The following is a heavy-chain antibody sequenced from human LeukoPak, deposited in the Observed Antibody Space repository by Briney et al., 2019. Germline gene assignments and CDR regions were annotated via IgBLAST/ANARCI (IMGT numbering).Heavy chain of an antibody. CDR3: AISGSYGDDAFDI. Sequence: ASVKVSCKASGYTFTSYDINWVRQATGQGLEWMGWMNPNSGNTGYAQKLQGRVTMTTDTSTSTAYMELRSLRSDDTAVYYCAISGSYGDDAFDIWGQGTMVTVSS. J-gene: IGHJ3*02. V-gene: IGHV1-8*02. CDR1: GYTFTSYD. D-gene: IGHD1-26*01. CDR2: MNPNSGNT.